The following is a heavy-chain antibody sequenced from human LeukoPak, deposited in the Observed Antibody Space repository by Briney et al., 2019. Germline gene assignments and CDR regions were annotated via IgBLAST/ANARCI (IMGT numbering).Heavy chain of an antibody. V-gene: IGHV3-48*02. Sequence: PGGSLRLSCAASGFTVSGNYMTWVRQAPGKGLEWVSYISSSSSTIYYADSVRGRLTISRDNAKNSLYLQMNSLRDEDTAVYYCARSHFNYVNYFDPWGQGTLVTVSS. CDR2: ISSSSSTI. CDR1: GFTVSGNY. D-gene: IGHD4-11*01. J-gene: IGHJ5*02. CDR3: ARSHFNYVNYFDP.